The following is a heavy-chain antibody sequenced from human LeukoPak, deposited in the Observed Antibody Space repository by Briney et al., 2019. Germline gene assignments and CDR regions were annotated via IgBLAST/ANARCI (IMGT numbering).Heavy chain of an antibody. CDR2: IIPILGIA. J-gene: IGHJ5*02. V-gene: IGHV1-69*04. CDR1: GGTFSSYT. D-gene: IGHD1-7*01. Sequence: SVKVSCKASGGTFSSYTICWVRQAPGQGLEWMGRIIPILGIANYAQKFQGRVTITADKSTSTACMELSSLRSEDTAVYYCARDLNYGGNWFDPWGQGTLVTVSS. CDR3: ARDLNYGGNWFDP.